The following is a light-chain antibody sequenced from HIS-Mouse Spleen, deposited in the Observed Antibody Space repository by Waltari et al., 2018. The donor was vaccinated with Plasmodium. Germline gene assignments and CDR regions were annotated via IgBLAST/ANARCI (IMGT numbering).Light chain of an antibody. V-gene: IGLV2-11*01. CDR2: DVS. J-gene: IGLJ3*02. CDR1: SSDVGGYHH. CDR3: CSYAGSYTWV. Sequence: QSALTQPRSVSGSPGQSVTISRPGTSSDVGGYHHVPWYQQHPGKATKLMIYDVSKRPSGVPDRFSGSKSGNTASLTISGLQAEDEADYYCCSYAGSYTWVFGGGTKLTVL.